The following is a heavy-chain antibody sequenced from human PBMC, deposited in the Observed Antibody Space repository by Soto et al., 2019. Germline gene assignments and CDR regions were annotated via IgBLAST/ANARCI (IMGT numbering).Heavy chain of an antibody. Sequence: PSETLSLPCAVYGGSFSGYYWSWIRQPPVKVLEWIGEINHSGSTNYNPSLKSRVTISVDTSKNQFSLKLSSVTAADTAVYYCARGRGSHSGYGIYYYGMDVWGQGTTVTVSS. CDR1: GGSFSGYY. CDR2: INHSGST. D-gene: IGHD5-12*01. J-gene: IGHJ6*02. CDR3: ARGRGSHSGYGIYYYGMDV. V-gene: IGHV4-34*01.